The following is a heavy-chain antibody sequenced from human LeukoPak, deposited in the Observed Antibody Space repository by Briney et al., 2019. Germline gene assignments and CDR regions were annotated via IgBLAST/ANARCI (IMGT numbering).Heavy chain of an antibody. D-gene: IGHD1/OR15-1a*01. CDR2: INPNSGGT. J-gene: IGHJ4*02. Sequence: ASVKVSCKASGYTFTGYYMHWVRQAPGQGLEWMGWINPNSGGTNYAQKFQGRVTMTRDTSISTAYMELSRLRSDDTAVYFCAREEQYRNYFDHWGQGTLVTVSS. V-gene: IGHV1-2*02. CDR1: GYTFTGYY. CDR3: AREEQYRNYFDH.